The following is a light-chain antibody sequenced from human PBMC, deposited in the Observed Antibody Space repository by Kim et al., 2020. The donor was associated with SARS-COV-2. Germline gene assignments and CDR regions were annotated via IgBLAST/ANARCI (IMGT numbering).Light chain of an antibody. CDR3: QAWDSSTAVV. Sequence: SPGETASLTGSGDNMGLKYDSWYQQKQGQSPVLVMYQDTKRPSGIPERFSGSNAGNTATLIISGTQGMDEADYYCQAWDSSTAVVFGGGTKVTVL. V-gene: IGLV3-1*01. CDR1: NMGLKY. CDR2: QDT. J-gene: IGLJ2*01.